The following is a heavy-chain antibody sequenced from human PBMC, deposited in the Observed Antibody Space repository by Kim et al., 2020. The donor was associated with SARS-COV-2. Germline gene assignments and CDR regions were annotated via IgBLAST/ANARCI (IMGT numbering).Heavy chain of an antibody. CDR2: ISSSSSYI. CDR1: GFTFSSYS. J-gene: IGHJ3*02. Sequence: GGSLRLSCAASGFTFSSYSMNWVRQAPGKGLEWVSSISSSSSYIYYADSVKGRFTISRDNAKNSLYLQMNSLRAEDTAVYYCARDRRPAAYDHDAFDIWGQGTMVTVSS. CDR3: ARDRRPAAYDHDAFDI. D-gene: IGHD2-2*01. V-gene: IGHV3-21*01.